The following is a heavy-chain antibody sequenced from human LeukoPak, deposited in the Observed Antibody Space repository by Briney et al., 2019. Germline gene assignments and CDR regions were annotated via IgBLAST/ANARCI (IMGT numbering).Heavy chain of an antibody. D-gene: IGHD1-26*01. Sequence: PGGSLRLSCAASGFTFARYGMTWVRQAPGKGLEWVANIKQDGSEKYYVDSVKGRFTISRDNAKNSLYLQMNSLRAEDTAVYYCAREGARGKAFDIWGQGTMVTVSS. CDR1: GFTFARYG. J-gene: IGHJ3*02. CDR2: IKQDGSEK. CDR3: AREGARGKAFDI. V-gene: IGHV3-7*01.